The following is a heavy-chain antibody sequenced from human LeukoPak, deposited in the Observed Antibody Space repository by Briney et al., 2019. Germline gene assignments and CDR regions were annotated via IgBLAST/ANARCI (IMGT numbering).Heavy chain of an antibody. J-gene: IGHJ4*02. V-gene: IGHV6-1*01. Sequence: SQTLSLTCAISGDSISSNSAAWNWIRQSPSRGLEWLGRIYYRSKWYNDYAESVKSRITVNPDTSKNQFSLQLNSVTPEDTAVYFCARGNGYTNGSYYFDYWGQGTLVTVSS. CDR3: ARGNGYTNGSYYFDY. CDR2: IYYRSKWYN. D-gene: IGHD5-18*01. CDR1: GDSISSNSAA.